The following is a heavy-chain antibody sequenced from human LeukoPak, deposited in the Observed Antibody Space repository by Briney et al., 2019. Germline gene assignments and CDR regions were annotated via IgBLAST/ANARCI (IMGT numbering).Heavy chain of an antibody. CDR3: ARRLDYSAGTFDY. J-gene: IGHJ4*02. CDR1: GFTFSSYS. CDR2: ISSSSSYI. Sequence: GGSLRLSCAASGFTFSSYSMNWVRQAPGKGLEWVSSISSSSSYIYYADSVKGRFTISRDNAKNSLYLQMNSLRAEDTAVYYCARRLDYSAGTFDYWGQGTLVTVSS. V-gene: IGHV3-21*04. D-gene: IGHD3-16*01.